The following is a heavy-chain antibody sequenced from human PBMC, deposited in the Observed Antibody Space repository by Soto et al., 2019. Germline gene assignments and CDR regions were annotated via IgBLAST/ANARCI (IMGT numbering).Heavy chain of an antibody. J-gene: IGHJ6*02. Sequence: QLQLQESGPGLVKPSATLSLTCTVSGGSISSGPYSWGWIRQPPGEGLEWIGTFYYSESTYYNPSLESRVPISVDTSHNQCSRKLRPVAGADRAVYDCARLGGYCSSTSCYGDYGMDVWGQGPTVTVSS. D-gene: IGHD2-2*01. CDR1: GGSISSGPYS. CDR3: ARLGGYCSSTSCYGDYGMDV. V-gene: IGHV4-39*01. CDR2: FYYSEST.